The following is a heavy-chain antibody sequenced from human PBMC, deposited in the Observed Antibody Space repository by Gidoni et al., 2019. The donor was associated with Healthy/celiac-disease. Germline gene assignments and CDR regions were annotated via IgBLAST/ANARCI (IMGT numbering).Heavy chain of an antibody. CDR1: GGSISSSSYY. CDR2: SYYSGST. J-gene: IGHJ4*02. Sequence: QLQLQESGPGLVKPSETLSLTCTVSGGSISSSSYYWGWIRQPPGKGLEWIGSSYYSGSTYDNPSLKSRVTISVDTSKNQFSRKLSSVTAADTAVYYCARLVVIGTPAFVSSRPVYFDYWGQGTLATVSS. CDR3: ARLVVIGTPAFVSSRPVYFDY. V-gene: IGHV4-39*01. D-gene: IGHD2-21*01.